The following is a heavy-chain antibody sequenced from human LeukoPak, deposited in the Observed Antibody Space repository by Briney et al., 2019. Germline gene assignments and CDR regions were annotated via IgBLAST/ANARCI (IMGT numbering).Heavy chain of an antibody. V-gene: IGHV3-23*01. CDR2: ISGSGGST. D-gene: IGHD1-26*01. J-gene: IGHJ4*02. CDR1: GFTFSSYA. CDR3: AKDQPYSGSYPPPPNFDY. Sequence: GGSLRLSCAASGFTFSSYAMSWVRQAPGKGLEWVSAISGSGGSTYDADSVKGRFTISRDNSKNTLYLQINSLRAEDTAVYYCAKDQPYSGSYPPPPNFDYWGQGTLVTVSS.